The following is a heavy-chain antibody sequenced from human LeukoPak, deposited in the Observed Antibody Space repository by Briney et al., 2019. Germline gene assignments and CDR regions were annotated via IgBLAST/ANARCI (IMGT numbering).Heavy chain of an antibody. CDR3: AKDLQYSASPLDY. D-gene: IGHD6-6*01. J-gene: IGHJ4*02. CDR2: IGAGGGST. V-gene: IGHV3-23*01. Sequence: GGSLRLSCAASGFTFSSYGMHWVRQAPGKGLEWVSAIGAGGGSTYYADSVKGRFTISRDNSKNTLYLQMNSLRVEDTAVYYCAKDLQYSASPLDYWGQGTLVTVSS. CDR1: GFTFSSYG.